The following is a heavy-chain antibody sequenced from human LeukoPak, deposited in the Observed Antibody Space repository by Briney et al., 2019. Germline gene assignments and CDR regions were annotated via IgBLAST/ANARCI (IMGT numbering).Heavy chain of an antibody. CDR1: GGPISSYY. V-gene: IGHV4-59*08. CDR2: IYYSGST. CDR3: ARQGYYGSGSSNWFDP. J-gene: IGHJ5*02. D-gene: IGHD3-10*01. Sequence: PSETLSLTCTVSGGPISSYYWSWIRQPPGKGLEWIGYIYYSGSTNYNPSLKSRVTISVDTSKNQFSLKLSSVTAADTAVYYCARQGYYGSGSSNWFDPWGQGTLVTVSS.